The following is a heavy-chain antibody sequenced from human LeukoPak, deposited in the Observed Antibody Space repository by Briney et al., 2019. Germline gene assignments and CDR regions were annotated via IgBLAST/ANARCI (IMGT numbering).Heavy chain of an antibody. CDR3: ARKNGLDY. CDR1: GFTFSSYT. J-gene: IGHJ4*02. CDR2: ISYDGSNK. Sequence: GRSLRLSCAASGFTFSSYTMHWVRQAPGKGLEWVAVISYDGSNKYYADSVTGRFTISRENSKNTLYLQMISLRTEDTAVYYCARKNGLDYWGQGTLVTVSS. V-gene: IGHV3-30*04.